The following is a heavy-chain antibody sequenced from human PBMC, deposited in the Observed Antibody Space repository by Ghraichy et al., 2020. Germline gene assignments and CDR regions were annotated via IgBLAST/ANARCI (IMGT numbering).Heavy chain of an antibody. CDR2: IKDGGRS. D-gene: IGHD2/OR15-2a*01. Sequence: ESLNISCNVSGTSIKSFSWTWIRQSPGKGLEWIGYIKDGGRSTYNPSLKGRVTMSMDTPKNQFSMTLTSVTAADTALYFCARDVSRIDPWGQGTPVTVSS. CDR1: GTSIKSFS. V-gene: IGHV4-59*01. J-gene: IGHJ5*02. CDR3: ARDVSRIDP.